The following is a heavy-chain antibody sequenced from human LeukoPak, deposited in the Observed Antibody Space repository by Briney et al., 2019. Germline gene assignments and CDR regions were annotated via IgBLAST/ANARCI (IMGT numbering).Heavy chain of an antibody. Sequence: TGGSLRLSCAASGFSFSGSAMHWVCQASGKGLEWVGLIRSKATSYATAYGASVKGRFIISRDDSKNTAYLQMNSLKTEDTAVYYCSASYGDYPRGGMYVWGQGTTVTVSS. D-gene: IGHD4-17*01. V-gene: IGHV3-73*01. CDR2: IRSKATSYAT. CDR1: GFSFSGSA. CDR3: SASYGDYPRGGMYV. J-gene: IGHJ6*02.